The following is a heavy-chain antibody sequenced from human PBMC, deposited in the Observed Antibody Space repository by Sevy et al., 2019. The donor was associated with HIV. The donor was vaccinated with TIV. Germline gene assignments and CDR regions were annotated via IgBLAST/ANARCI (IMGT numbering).Heavy chain of an antibody. CDR1: GFTFDDYA. J-gene: IGHJ3*02. Sequence: QPGGSLRLSCAASGFTFDDYAMHWVRQAPGKGLEWVSGISWNSGSIGYADSVKGRFTISRDNAKNSLYLQMNSLRAEDTALYYCAKALREEQQLDSGSLVDAFDIWGQGTMVTVSS. CDR3: AKALREEQQLDSGSLVDAFDI. V-gene: IGHV3-9*01. D-gene: IGHD6-13*01. CDR2: ISWNSGSI.